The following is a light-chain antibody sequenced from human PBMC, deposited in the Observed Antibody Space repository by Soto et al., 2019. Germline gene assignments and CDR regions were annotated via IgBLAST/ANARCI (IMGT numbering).Light chain of an antibody. CDR2: KAS. J-gene: IGKJ1*01. CDR3: QHYNSYSEA. V-gene: IGKV1-5*03. CDR1: QTISSW. Sequence: DIQMNQSPSTLSGSVGDRVTITFRASQTISSWLAWYQQKPGKAPKLLIYKASTLKSGVPSRFSGSGSGTEFTLTISSLQPDDFATYYCQHYNSYSEAFGQGTKVDIK.